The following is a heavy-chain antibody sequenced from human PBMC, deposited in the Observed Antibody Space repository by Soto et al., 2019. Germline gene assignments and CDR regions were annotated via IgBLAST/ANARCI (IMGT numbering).Heavy chain of an antibody. J-gene: IGHJ4*02. V-gene: IGHV3-30-3*01. Sequence: QVQLVESGGGVVQPGRSLRLSCAASGFTFSSYAMHWVRQAPGKGLEWVAVISYDGSNKYYADSVKGRFTISRDNSKNPLYLQMNSLRAEDTAVYYCAMSQGSPYYFDYWGQGTLVTVSS. CDR1: GFTFSSYA. CDR3: AMSQGSPYYFDY. CDR2: ISYDGSNK. D-gene: IGHD6-19*01.